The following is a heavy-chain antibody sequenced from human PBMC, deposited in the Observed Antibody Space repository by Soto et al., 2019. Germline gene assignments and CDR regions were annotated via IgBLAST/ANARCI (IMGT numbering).Heavy chain of an antibody. V-gene: IGHV4-34*01. J-gene: IGHJ1*01. CDR2: INHSGST. Sequence: LSLTCAVYGGSCSGYYWSWIRQPPGKGLEWIGEINHSGSTNYNPSLKSRVTISVDTSKNQFSLKLSSVTAADTAVYYCARGRGIGGRLEYFQHWGQGTLVTVSA. CDR1: GGSCSGYY. D-gene: IGHD2-15*01. CDR3: ARGRGIGGRLEYFQH.